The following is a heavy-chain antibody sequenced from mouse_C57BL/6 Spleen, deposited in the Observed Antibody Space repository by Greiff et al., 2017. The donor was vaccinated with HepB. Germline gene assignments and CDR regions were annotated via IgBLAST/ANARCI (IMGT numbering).Heavy chain of an antibody. Sequence: VQLQQSGAELVRPGASVTLSCKASGYTFTDYEMHWVKQTPVHGLEWIGAIDPETGGTAYNQKFKGKAILTADKSSSTAYMELRSLTSEDSAVYYCTRWTTVEQGWYFDVWGTGTTVTVSS. D-gene: IGHD1-1*01. V-gene: IGHV1-15*01. CDR1: GYTFTDYE. J-gene: IGHJ1*03. CDR2: IDPETGGT. CDR3: TRWTTVEQGWYFDV.